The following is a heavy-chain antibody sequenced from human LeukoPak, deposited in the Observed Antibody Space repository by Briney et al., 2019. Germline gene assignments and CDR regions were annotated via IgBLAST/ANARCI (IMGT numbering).Heavy chain of an antibody. D-gene: IGHD7-27*01. Sequence: PGGSLRLSCATSGFTFNMYAMGWVRQAPGKGLQWVSSISGSGDTTYYADSVKGRFTISRDNSKNTLYLQMNSLGADGAAIYYCAKERLGNTKWFDPWGQGTLVTVSS. V-gene: IGHV3-23*01. CDR2: ISGSGDTT. CDR3: AKERLGNTKWFDP. J-gene: IGHJ5*02. CDR1: GFTFNMYA.